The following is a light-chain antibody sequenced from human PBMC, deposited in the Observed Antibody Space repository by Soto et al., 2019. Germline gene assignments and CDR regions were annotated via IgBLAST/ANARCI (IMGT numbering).Light chain of an antibody. J-gene: IGKJ5*01. CDR2: AAS. V-gene: IGKV1-39*01. Sequence: DIHMTQSPSTLSASVGDRVTITCRASQGISTYLNWCQQKPGEAPKLLIYAASTLYGGVPSRFSGSGSGTDFTLTISSLQPEDFATYYCQQSYSPPPVTFGQGTRLEI. CDR1: QGISTY. CDR3: QQSYSPPPVT.